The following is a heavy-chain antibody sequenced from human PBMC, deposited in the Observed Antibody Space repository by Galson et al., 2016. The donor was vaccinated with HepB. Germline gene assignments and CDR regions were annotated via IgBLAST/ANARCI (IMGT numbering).Heavy chain of an antibody. CDR1: GVTFSDLW. J-gene: IGHJ4*02. CDR2: IGYSGTDR. Sequence: SLRLSCAASGVTFSDLWMNWVRQAPGKGLEWVSTIGYSGTDRYYRDSVKGRFTISRDNSGDSVFLQMNSLRAEDTALYYCARESSGSLFDAWGQGTLVTVSS. CDR3: ARESSGSLFDA. D-gene: IGHD6-19*01. V-gene: IGHV3-69-1*01.